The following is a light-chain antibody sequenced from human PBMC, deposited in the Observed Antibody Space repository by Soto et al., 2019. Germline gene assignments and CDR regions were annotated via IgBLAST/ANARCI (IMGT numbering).Light chain of an antibody. CDR3: QQRSNWPYALT. Sequence: IQSTQAPPTPSVKVGNRVTITYRAVQSISCWLARYQQKPGKAPKLLIYKASTLKSGVPSRFSGSGSGTEFTLTISSLQPDDFAVYYCQQRSNWPYALTFGGGTKVDIK. V-gene: IGKV1-5*03. J-gene: IGKJ4*01. CDR2: KAS. CDR1: QSISCW.